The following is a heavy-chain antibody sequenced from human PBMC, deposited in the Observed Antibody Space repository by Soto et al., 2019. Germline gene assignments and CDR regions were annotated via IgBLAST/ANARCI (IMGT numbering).Heavy chain of an antibody. CDR3: AKDWREDCSSTSCYTDWFDP. CDR1: GFTFSSYA. Sequence: GGSLRLSCAASGFTFSSYAMSWVRQAPGKGLEWVSAISGSGVSTYYADSVKGRFTISRDNSKNTLYLQMKRLRAEDTAVYFCAKDWREDCSSTSCYTDWFDPWGQGTRVTVSS. D-gene: IGHD2-2*02. V-gene: IGHV3-23*01. CDR2: ISGSGVST. J-gene: IGHJ5*02.